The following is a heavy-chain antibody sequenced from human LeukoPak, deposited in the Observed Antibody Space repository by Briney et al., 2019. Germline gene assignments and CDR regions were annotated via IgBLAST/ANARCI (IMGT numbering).Heavy chain of an antibody. J-gene: IGHJ5*02. CDR3: ARDRELAYCGGDCYGSNWFDP. CDR1: GGTFSSYA. Sequence: SVKVSCKASGGTFSSYAISWVRQAPGQGLEWMGGVIPIFGTANYAQKFQGRVTITADKSTSTAYMELSSLRSEDTAVYYCARDRELAYCGGDCYGSNWFDPWGQGTLVTVSS. CDR2: VIPIFGTA. V-gene: IGHV1-69*06. D-gene: IGHD2-21*02.